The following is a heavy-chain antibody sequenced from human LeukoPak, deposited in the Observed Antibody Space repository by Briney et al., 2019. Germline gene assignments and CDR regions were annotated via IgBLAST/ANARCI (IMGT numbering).Heavy chain of an antibody. Sequence: PGGSLRLSCAASGFSFNNYAMHWVRQAPGKGLEWVALISYDGSNKYYADSVKGRFTISRDNSKVTLYLQLNSLRAEDTAIYYCARADGAYQLPSGGLGYWGQGTLVTVSS. CDR1: GFSFNNYA. CDR3: ARADGAYQLPSGGLGY. D-gene: IGHD2-2*01. J-gene: IGHJ4*02. CDR2: ISYDGSNK. V-gene: IGHV3-30-3*01.